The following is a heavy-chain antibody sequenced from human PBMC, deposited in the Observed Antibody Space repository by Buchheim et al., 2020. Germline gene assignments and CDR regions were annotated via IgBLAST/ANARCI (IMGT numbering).Heavy chain of an antibody. J-gene: IGHJ4*02. D-gene: IGHD5-12*01. CDR3: ARGGYNGYASY. CDR1: GFTFSDFY. V-gene: IGHV3-7*04. CDR2: INQDGSER. Sequence: EVQVVDSGGDLVQPGGSLRLSCAASGFTFSDFYMSWFRQAPGEGLEWVANINQDGSERKFVDSVKGRFAISRDNARRSIYLQMNSLRVEDTAIYYCARGGYNGYASYWGQGTL.